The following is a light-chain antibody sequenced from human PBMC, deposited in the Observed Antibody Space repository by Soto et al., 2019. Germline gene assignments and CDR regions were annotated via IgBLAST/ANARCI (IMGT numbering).Light chain of an antibody. Sequence: EIVLVQSPGTLSLSPGERATLSCRASQSVSYNYFAWYQQKPGQAPRLLIYGASNRATGVPDRFSGSGTGTDFSLTITRLEPEDFAMYYCQQYGVSPLMFTFGQGNKVGVK. CDR1: QSVSYNY. V-gene: IGKV3-20*01. CDR2: GAS. CDR3: QQYGVSPLMFT. J-gene: IGKJ2*01.